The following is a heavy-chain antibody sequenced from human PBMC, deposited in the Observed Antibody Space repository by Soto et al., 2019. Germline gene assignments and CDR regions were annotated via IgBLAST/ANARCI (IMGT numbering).Heavy chain of an antibody. Sequence: SETLSLTCTVSGGSISSYYWSWIRQPPGKGLEWIGYIYYSGSTNYNPSLKSRVTISVDTSKNQFSLKLSSVTAADTAVYYCARGDYGDAFDIWGQGTMVTVPS. CDR3: ARGDYGDAFDI. CDR1: GGSISSYY. CDR2: IYYSGST. D-gene: IGHD4-17*01. J-gene: IGHJ3*02. V-gene: IGHV4-59*12.